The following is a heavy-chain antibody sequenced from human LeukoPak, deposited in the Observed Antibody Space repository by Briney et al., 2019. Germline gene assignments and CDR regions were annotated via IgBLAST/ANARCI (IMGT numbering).Heavy chain of an antibody. V-gene: IGHV3-64D*09. CDR1: GFTFSHYA. Sequence: PGGSLRLSCSASGFTFSHYALHWVRQAPGKGLEYVSTISSHGGSTYYADSVKGRFTISRDNSKNTLYLQMSSPRADDTAVYYCVKDPLDYWGQGTLVTVSS. J-gene: IGHJ4*02. CDR2: ISSHGGST. CDR3: VKDPLDY.